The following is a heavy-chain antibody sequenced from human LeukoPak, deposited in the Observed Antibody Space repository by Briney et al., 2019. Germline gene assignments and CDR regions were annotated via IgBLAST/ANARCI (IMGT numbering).Heavy chain of an antibody. V-gene: IGHV3-21*01. CDR2: ISSSSSYI. Sequence: GGSLRLSCAASGFTFSSYSMNWVRQAPGKGLEWVSSISSSSSYIYYADSVKGRFTISRDNAKNSLYLQMNSLRAEDTAVYYCMVREVIHPYNWFDPWGQGTLVTVSS. D-gene: IGHD3-10*01. J-gene: IGHJ5*02. CDR1: GFTFSSYS. CDR3: MVREVIHPYNWFDP.